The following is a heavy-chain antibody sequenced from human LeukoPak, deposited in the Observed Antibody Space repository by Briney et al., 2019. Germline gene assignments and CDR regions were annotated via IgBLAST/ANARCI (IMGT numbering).Heavy chain of an antibody. CDR3: AKRKLGSSWSAFDY. J-gene: IGHJ4*02. CDR2: ITGDDGRT. D-gene: IGHD6-13*01. Sequence: GGSLRLSCAASGFTFDDYAMHWVRQAPGKGLEWVSLITGDDGRTYYADSVKGRFTISRDNSKNSLYLQMNSLRTEDTALYYCAKRKLGSSWSAFDYWGQGTLVTASS. V-gene: IGHV3-43*02. CDR1: GFTFDDYA.